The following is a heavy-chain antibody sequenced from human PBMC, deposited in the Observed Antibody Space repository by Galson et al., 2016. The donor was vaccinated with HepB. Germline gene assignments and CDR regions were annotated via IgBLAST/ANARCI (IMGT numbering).Heavy chain of an antibody. D-gene: IGHD6-19*01. CDR2: LWNDGSVK. V-gene: IGHV3-33*01. CDR3: AREGVGIAVAATAFDY. Sequence: SLRLSCAASGFTFSGYGMHWVRQAPGKGLEWVAGLWNDGSVKYYADSVKGRFTISRDNSKNTLHLQMDTLRGEDTAVYYCAREGVGIAVAATAFDYWGQETLVTVSS. J-gene: IGHJ4*02. CDR1: GFTFSGYG.